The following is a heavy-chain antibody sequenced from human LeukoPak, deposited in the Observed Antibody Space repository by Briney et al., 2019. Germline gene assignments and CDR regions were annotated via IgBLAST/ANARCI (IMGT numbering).Heavy chain of an antibody. D-gene: IGHD3-10*01. CDR3: ARGGGSGRGNWFDP. J-gene: IGHJ5*02. CDR1: GGSISSYY. Sequence: PSETLSLTCTVSGGSISSYYWSWIRQPPGKGLEWIGYIYYSGSTNYNPSLKSRVTISVDTSNNQFPLKLSSVTAADTSLYYCARGGGSGRGNWFDPWGQGTLVTVSS. CDR2: IYYSGST. V-gene: IGHV4-59*01.